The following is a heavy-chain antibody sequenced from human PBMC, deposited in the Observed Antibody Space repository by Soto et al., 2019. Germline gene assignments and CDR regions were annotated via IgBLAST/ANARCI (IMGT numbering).Heavy chain of an antibody. CDR1: GGSFSGYY. V-gene: IGHV4-34*01. D-gene: IGHD1-26*01. Sequence: QVQLQQWGAGRLKPSETLSLTCAVYGGSFSGYYWSWIRQPPGKGLEWIGEINHSGSTNYNPSLKSRVTISVDTSKNQFSLKLSSVTAADTAVYYCARGHREVGATTEEMRPTDYWGQGTLVTVSS. CDR2: INHSGST. CDR3: ARGHREVGATTEEMRPTDY. J-gene: IGHJ4*02.